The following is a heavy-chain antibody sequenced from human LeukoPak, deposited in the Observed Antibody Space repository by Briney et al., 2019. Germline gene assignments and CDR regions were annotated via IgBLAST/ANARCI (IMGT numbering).Heavy chain of an antibody. CDR2: IYYSGST. V-gene: IGHV4-30-4*01. J-gene: IGHJ4*02. D-gene: IGHD2-21*02. CDR1: GGSISSGDYY. Sequence: SQTPSLTCTVSGGSISSGDYYWSWIRQPPGQGLEWIGYIYYSGSTYYNPSLKSRVTLSVDTSKNQFSLKLSSVTAADTAVYYCASTYCGGDCYFEYWGQGNLVTVSS. CDR3: ASTYCGGDCYFEY.